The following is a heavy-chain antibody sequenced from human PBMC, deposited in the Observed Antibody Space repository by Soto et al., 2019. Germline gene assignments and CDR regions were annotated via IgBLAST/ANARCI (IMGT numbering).Heavy chain of an antibody. CDR1: GDSISSYY. Sequence: PSETLSLTCSVSGDSISSYYWTWIRQPPGKGLEWIGHIYHSGSTNYNPSLKSRVTISVDTSKNKFSLKLSSVTAADTAVYYCARRGYYDSSGYYSLWGQGTLVTVSS. D-gene: IGHD3-22*01. CDR3: ARRGYYDSSGYYSL. CDR2: IYHSGST. V-gene: IGHV4-59*01. J-gene: IGHJ4*02.